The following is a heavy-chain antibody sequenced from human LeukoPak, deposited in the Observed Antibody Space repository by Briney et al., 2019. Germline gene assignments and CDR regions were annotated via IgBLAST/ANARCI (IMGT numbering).Heavy chain of an antibody. D-gene: IGHD3-22*01. CDR3: ASSFCYDNSGYYP. CDR1: GYTFTGYY. J-gene: IGHJ5*02. CDR2: INPNSGGT. V-gene: IGHV1-2*06. Sequence: GASVKVSCKASGYTFTGYYMHWVRQAPGQGLEWMGRINPNSGGTNYAQKFQGRVTMTRDTSITTAYMELSRLRSDDTAVYYCASSFCYDNSGYYPWGQGTLVTVSS.